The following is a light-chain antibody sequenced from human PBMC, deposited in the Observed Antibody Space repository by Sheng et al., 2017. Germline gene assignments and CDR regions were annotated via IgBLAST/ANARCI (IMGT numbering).Light chain of an antibody. CDR1: QTLNNA. J-gene: IGKJ2*03. CDR3: QQYVRFYS. Sequence: IQMTQSPSTLSASVGDRVTITCRASQTLNNALAWYQVKPGKAPKFLIYQASTLQQGVPSRFSGSGSGTEFTLTISNLQPDDFATYYCQQYVRFYSFAQGDQAGDQT. V-gene: IGKV1-5*03. CDR2: QAS.